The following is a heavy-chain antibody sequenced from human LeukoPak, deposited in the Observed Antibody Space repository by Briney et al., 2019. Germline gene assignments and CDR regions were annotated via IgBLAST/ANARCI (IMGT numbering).Heavy chain of an antibody. CDR2: IRNKAKGYTT. V-gene: IGHV3-72*01. CDR3: ARGFNGLDSKVGEN. CDR1: GFTFSDHY. Sequence: GGSLRLSCAVSGFTFSDHYMDWVRQAPGKGLEWVGCIRNKAKGYTTEYAAPVKGRSTISRDDSKNSLYLQMNSLKTEDTAVYYCARGFNGLDSKVGENWGQGTLVTVSS. J-gene: IGHJ4*02. D-gene: IGHD1-26*01.